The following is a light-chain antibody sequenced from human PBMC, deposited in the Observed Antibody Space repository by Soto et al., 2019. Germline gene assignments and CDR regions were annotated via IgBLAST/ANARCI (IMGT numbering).Light chain of an antibody. CDR3: QQYGSSTSWT. V-gene: IGKV3-20*01. Sequence: ETVLTQSPCTLPISPGERATLSCRASQSVSSSYLAWYQQKPGQAPRLLIYGASSRATGIPDRFSGSGSGTDFTLTISRLEPEDFAVYYCQQYGSSTSWTFGQGTKVDIK. J-gene: IGKJ1*01. CDR2: GAS. CDR1: QSVSSSY.